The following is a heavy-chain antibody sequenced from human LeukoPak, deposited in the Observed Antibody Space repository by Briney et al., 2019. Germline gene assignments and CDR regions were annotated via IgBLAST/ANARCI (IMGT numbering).Heavy chain of an antibody. J-gene: IGHJ5*02. CDR1: GFTFSSYS. V-gene: IGHV3-21*01. CDR3: ARDLYQGVNWFDP. CDR2: ISSSSSYI. D-gene: IGHD2-2*02. Sequence: GGSLRLSCAASGFTFSSYSMNWVRQAPGMGLEWVSSISSSSSYIYYADSVKGRFTISRDNAKNSLYLQMNSLRAEDTAVYYCARDLYQGVNWFDPWGQGTLVTVSS.